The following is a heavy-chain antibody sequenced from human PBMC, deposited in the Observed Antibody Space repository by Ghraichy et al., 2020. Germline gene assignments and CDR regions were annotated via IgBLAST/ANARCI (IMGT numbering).Heavy chain of an antibody. J-gene: IGHJ4*02. CDR2: TSYDGSNK. V-gene: IGHV3-30*04. Sequence: GGSLRLSCAASGFNFSSYAMHWVRQAPGKGLEWVAATSYDGSNKSYLNLVKGRFSISRDNSKKTLYLEMNGLRAEDTAMYYCARTRSGYYREVDFRGQGTLVTVSS. D-gene: IGHD3-3*01. CDR3: ARTRSGYYREVDF. CDR1: GFNFSSYA.